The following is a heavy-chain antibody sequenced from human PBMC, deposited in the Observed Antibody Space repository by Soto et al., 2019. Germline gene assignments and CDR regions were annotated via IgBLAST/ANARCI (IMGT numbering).Heavy chain of an antibody. CDR2: RNLDGSEK. V-gene: IGHV3-7*03. Sequence: PGGSLRLSCVASGFTFPPYYITWVRQGHGKGLEWVASRNLDGSEKFYVDYVKGRFISSRDNARSSLYLQMNSLRAEDTALYFCSRENWFQDYWGPGTLVTVSS. CDR1: GFTFPPYY. CDR3: SRENWFQDY. J-gene: IGHJ4*02. D-gene: IGHD3-9*01.